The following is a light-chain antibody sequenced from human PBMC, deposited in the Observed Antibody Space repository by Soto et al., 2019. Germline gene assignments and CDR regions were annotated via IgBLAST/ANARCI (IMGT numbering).Light chain of an antibody. V-gene: IGKV1-5*03. Sequence: DIQMTQSPSTLSASVGDRVTITCRASQSISSWLAWYQQKPGKAPKLLIYKASSLESGVPSRFSGSGFGTEFTLTISSLQPDDFATYYCQQYNSYSITFGPGTKVDIK. CDR3: QQYNSYSIT. CDR1: QSISSW. CDR2: KAS. J-gene: IGKJ3*01.